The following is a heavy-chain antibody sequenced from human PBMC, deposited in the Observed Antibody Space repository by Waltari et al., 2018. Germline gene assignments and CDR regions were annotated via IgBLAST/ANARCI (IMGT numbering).Heavy chain of an antibody. D-gene: IGHD4-17*01. CDR2: MEYRGST. CDR3: GRIAFGDEGGYFQY. V-gene: IGHV4-39*01. J-gene: IGHJ1*01. Sequence: LQLQESGPRLVKRSATLSLTCTVYGGYISTNYNGGWIRQPPGKGLELMGNMEYRGSTFYNPALESRVTISLDTWKKQFSLWLSSVGAADTAVYFCGRIAFGDEGGYFQYWGQCTLVTVSS. CDR1: GGYISTNYN.